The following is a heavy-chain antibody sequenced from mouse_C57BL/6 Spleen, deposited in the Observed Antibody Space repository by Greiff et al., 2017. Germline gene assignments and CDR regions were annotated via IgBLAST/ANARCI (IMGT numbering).Heavy chain of an antibody. CDR2: IRLKSDNYAT. CDR3: TREYYYGSLYYYAMDY. J-gene: IGHJ4*01. V-gene: IGHV6-3*01. Sequence: EVKMVESGGGLVQPGGSMKLSCVASGFTFSNYWMNWVRQSPEKGLEWVAQIRLKSDNYATHYAESVKGRFTISRDDSKSSVYLQMNNLRAEDTGIYYCTREYYYGSLYYYAMDYWGQGTSVTVSS. D-gene: IGHD1-1*01. CDR1: GFTFSNYW.